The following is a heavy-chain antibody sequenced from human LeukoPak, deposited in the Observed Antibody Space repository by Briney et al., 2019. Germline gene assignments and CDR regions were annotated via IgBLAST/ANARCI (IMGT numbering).Heavy chain of an antibody. CDR3: AREGAAAGTFYYYGMDV. Sequence: SQTLSLTCTVSGGSITRGDYYWNWIRQPPGKGLEWIGNIYHSGSTFYNPSLKSRVIILEDTSKNQFSLKLSSVTAADTAVYYCAREGAAAGTFYYYGMDVWGQGTTVTVSS. CDR1: GGSITRGDYY. J-gene: IGHJ6*02. CDR2: IYHSGST. D-gene: IGHD6-13*01. V-gene: IGHV4-30-4*01.